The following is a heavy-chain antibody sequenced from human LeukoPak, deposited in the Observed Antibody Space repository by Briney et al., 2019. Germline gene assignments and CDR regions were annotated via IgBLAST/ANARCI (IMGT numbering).Heavy chain of an antibody. CDR1: GFTFSSYA. CDR3: GRDRITMVGKGWFDP. D-gene: IGHD3-10*01. J-gene: IGHJ5*02. CDR2: ISYDGSNK. Sequence: GGSLRLSCAASGFTFSSYAMHWVRQAPGKGLEWVAVISYDGSNKYYADSVKGRFTISRDNSKNTLYLQMNSLRAEDTAVYYCGRDRITMVGKGWFDPWGQGTLVTVSS. V-gene: IGHV3-30*01.